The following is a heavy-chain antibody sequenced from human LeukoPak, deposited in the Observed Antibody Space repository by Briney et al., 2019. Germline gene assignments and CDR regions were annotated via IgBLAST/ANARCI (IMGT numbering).Heavy chain of an antibody. CDR3: ARYPLHCSGGSCPFDY. V-gene: IGHV1-69*06. D-gene: IGHD2-15*01. CDR1: GGTFSSYA. J-gene: IGHJ4*02. CDR2: IIPIFGTT. Sequence: ASVKVSCKASGGTFSSYAISWVRQAPGQGLEWMGGIIPIFGTTNYAQKFQGRVTITADKSTSTAYMELSSLRSEDTAVYYCARYPLHCSGGSCPFDYWGQGTLVTVSS.